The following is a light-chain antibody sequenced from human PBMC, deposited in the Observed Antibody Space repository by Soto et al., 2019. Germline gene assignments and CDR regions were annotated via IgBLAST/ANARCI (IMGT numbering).Light chain of an antibody. V-gene: IGLV4-60*02. J-gene: IGLJ2*01. Sequence: QSVLTQSSSASASLGSSVKLTCTLSSGHSSYIIAWHQQQSGKAPRYLMKLEGSGSYNKGSGVPDRFSGSSSGADRYLTISNLQFEDEADYYCGTWDSNSVVFGGGTKLTVL. CDR3: GTWDSNSVV. CDR1: SGHSSYI. CDR2: LEGSGSY.